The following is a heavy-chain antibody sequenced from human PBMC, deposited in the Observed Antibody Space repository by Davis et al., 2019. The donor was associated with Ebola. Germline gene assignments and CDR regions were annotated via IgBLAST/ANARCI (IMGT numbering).Heavy chain of an antibody. CDR3: AKDISPGTASYSYGMDV. CDR2: ISSSSSYI. CDR1: GFTFSSYS. V-gene: IGHV3-21*04. Sequence: GESLKISCAASGFTFSSYSMNWVRQAPGKGLEWVSSISSSSSYIYYADSVKGRFTISRDNAKNSLYLQMNSLRAEDAALYFCAKDISPGTASYSYGMDVWGKGTTVTVSS. J-gene: IGHJ6*04. D-gene: IGHD1-14*01.